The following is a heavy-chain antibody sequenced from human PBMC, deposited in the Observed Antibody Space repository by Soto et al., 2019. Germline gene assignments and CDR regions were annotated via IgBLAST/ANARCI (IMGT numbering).Heavy chain of an antibody. CDR1: GFTFSNFW. J-gene: IGHJ4*02. CDR2: IKTDGSST. V-gene: IGHV3-74*01. CDR3: ARDAFGDNNY. Sequence: EVQLVESGGGLVQPGGSLRLSCAASGFTFSNFWMHWVRQAPGKGLVWVARIKTDGSSTNYADSVKGRFTISRDNLKNTLFLHMNSLRAEDTAVYYCARDAFGDNNYWGQGALVTVSS. D-gene: IGHD3-10*01.